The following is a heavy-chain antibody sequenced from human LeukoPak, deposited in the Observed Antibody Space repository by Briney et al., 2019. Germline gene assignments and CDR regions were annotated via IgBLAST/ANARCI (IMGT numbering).Heavy chain of an antibody. J-gene: IGHJ4*02. V-gene: IGHV1-46*01. D-gene: IGHD5-24*01. CDR3: ARDFGEMPNY. CDR2: IDPSGGST. CDR1: GYTFTRYY. Sequence: GASVKLSFKASGYTFTRYYMHWVRQAPGPGHELMGIIDPSGGSTSYAQNFQGGITMTRDATTSTVYLELSSLRSEDTAVYYCARDFGEMPNYWGQGTLVTVSS.